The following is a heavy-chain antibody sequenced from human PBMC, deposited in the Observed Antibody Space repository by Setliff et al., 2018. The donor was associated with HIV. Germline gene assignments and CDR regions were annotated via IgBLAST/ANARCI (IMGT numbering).Heavy chain of an antibody. D-gene: IGHD5-12*01. CDR3: ARGHEWLRN. CDR2: ISYTGGT. J-gene: IGHJ4*02. V-gene: IGHV4-59*01. Sequence: PSETLSLTCTVSGDSIRNDYWTWIRQSPEKGLEWIAYISYTGGTNYNPSLKSRVTLSLDASKNQISLKLRSVIAADTAMYYCARGHEWLRNWGQGTLVTVS. CDR1: GDSIRNDY.